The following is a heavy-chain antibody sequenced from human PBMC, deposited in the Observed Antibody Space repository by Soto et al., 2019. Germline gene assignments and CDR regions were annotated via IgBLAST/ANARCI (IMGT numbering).Heavy chain of an antibody. CDR3: ARVAVAVYYYYYMDV. V-gene: IGHV3-74*01. CDR1: GFTFSSYW. J-gene: IGHJ6*03. D-gene: IGHD6-19*01. Sequence: GGSLRLSCAASGFTFSSYWMHWVRQAPGKGLVWVSRINSDGSSTSYADSVKGRFTISRDNAKNTLYLQMNSLRAEDTAVYYCARVAVAVYYYYYMDVWGKGTTVTVSS. CDR2: INSDGSST.